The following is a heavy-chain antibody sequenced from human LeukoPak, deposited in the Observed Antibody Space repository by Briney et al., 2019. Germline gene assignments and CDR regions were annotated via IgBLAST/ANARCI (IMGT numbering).Heavy chain of an antibody. V-gene: IGHV3-23*01. CDR2: INNGGDST. Sequence: GGSMRLSCAASGFTFSSYAMSWVRQAPGKGLEWVSAINNGGDSTYYADSVKGRFTISRDNSKDTLYLQMNSLRAEDTAVYYCAQQLGYCSGGNCYFTYWGQGTLVTVSS. CDR3: AQQLGYCSGGNCYFTY. CDR1: GFTFSSYA. D-gene: IGHD2-15*01. J-gene: IGHJ1*01.